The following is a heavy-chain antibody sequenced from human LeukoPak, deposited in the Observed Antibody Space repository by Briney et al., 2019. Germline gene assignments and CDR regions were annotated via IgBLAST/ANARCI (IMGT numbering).Heavy chain of an antibody. CDR2: IYTSGSA. D-gene: IGHD6-19*01. V-gene: IGHV4-61*02. Sequence: KTSETLSLTCTVSGGSIRSGSYYWSWIRQPAGKGLEWIGRIYTSGSANYNPSLKSRITISVDTSKNQFSLKLSSVTAADTAVYYCVRESSGWRSLQVRGNWLDPWGQGTLVTVSS. J-gene: IGHJ5*02. CDR3: VRESSGWRSLQVRGNWLDP. CDR1: GGSIRSGSYY.